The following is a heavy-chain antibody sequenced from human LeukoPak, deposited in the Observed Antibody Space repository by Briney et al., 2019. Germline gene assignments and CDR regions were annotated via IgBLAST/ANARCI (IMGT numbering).Heavy chain of an antibody. CDR1: GFTFSSYA. D-gene: IGHD6-13*01. J-gene: IGHJ1*01. Sequence: GGSLRLSCAASGFTFSSYAMSWVRQAPGKGLEWVSAISGSGGSTYYADSVKGRFTISRDNSKNTLYLQMNSLRAEDTAVYYCAKVLGSSSWYREYFQHWGQGTLVTVSS. CDR3: AKVLGSSSWYREYFQH. V-gene: IGHV3-23*01. CDR2: ISGSGGST.